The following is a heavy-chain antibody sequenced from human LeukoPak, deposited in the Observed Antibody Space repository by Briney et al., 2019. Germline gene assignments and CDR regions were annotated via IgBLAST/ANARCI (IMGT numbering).Heavy chain of an antibody. D-gene: IGHD1-26*01. Sequence: GGSLRLSCAASGFTFSSYAMHWVRQAPGKGLEYVSAISSNGGSTYYANSVKGRFTISRDNSKNTLYLQMGSLRAEDMAVYYCARDGQVGAASFDYWGQGTLVTVSS. CDR3: ARDGQVGAASFDY. CDR1: GFTFSSYA. V-gene: IGHV3-64*01. CDR2: ISSNGGST. J-gene: IGHJ4*02.